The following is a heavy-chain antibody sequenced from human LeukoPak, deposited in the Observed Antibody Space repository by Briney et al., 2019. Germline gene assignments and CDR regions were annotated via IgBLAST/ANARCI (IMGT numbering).Heavy chain of an antibody. CDR3: ARTPITMVRGSRFSYYGMDV. V-gene: IGHV1-69*06. J-gene: IGHJ6*04. D-gene: IGHD3-10*01. CDR1: GGTFSSYA. Sequence: GASVKVSCKASGGTFSSYAISWVRQAPGQGLEWMGGIIPIFGTANYAQKFQGRVTITADKSTSTAYTELSSLRSEDTAVYYCARTPITMVRGSRFSYYGMDVWGKGTTVTVSS. CDR2: IIPIFGTA.